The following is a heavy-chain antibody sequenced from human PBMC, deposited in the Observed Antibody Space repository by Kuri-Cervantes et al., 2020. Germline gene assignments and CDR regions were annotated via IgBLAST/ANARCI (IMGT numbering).Heavy chain of an antibody. J-gene: IGHJ3*02. D-gene: IGHD3-22*01. Sequence: GESLKISCVASGLTFSDSAMSWVRQAPGKGLEWVANIKQDGSEQFYADSVRGRFTILRDNIQNSVFLQMSSLTAEDTAVYYCAREAVLSPTMTDDARDIWGQGTMVTVSS. CDR2: IKQDGSEQ. V-gene: IGHV3-7*01. CDR1: GLTFSDSA. CDR3: AREAVLSPTMTDDARDI.